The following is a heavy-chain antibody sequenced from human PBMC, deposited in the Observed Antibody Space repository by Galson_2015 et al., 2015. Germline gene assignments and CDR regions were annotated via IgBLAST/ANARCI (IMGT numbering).Heavy chain of an antibody. J-gene: IGHJ4*01. Sequence: SLRLSCAASGFTFSIYAMSWFRQAPGKGLEWVSAITGSGGSTYYADSVKGRFTISRDNSKNTLDLQMNSLRVEDTAVYYCAELHLIVGHSYGGVDYWGQGTPVTVSS. CDR1: GFTFSIYA. CDR3: AELHLIVGHSYGGVDY. D-gene: IGHD1-26*01. CDR2: ITGSGGST. V-gene: IGHV3-23*01.